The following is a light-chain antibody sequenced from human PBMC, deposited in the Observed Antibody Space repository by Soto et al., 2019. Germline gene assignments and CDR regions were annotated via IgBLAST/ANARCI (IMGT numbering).Light chain of an antibody. CDR3: QQVDSYPRT. V-gene: IGKV3-11*01. J-gene: IGKJ3*01. CDR2: DAS. Sequence: DTVLTQSPATLSLSPGERATLSCRASQSVTTYLAWYQQKPGQAPRLLIYDASTRATGIPARFSGSGSGTDFTLTISSVEPEDFATYYCQQVDSYPRTFGPGTTVEI. CDR1: QSVTTY.